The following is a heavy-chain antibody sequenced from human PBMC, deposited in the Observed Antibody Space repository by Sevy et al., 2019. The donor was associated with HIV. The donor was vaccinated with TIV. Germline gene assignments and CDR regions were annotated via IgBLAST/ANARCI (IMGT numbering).Heavy chain of an antibody. CDR2: ISGSGGST. J-gene: IGHJ4*02. CDR3: AKDAEWELLSLDYFDY. Sequence: GGCLRLSCAASGFTFSSYAMSWVRQAPGKGLEWVSAISGSGGSTYYADSVKGRFTISRDNSKNTLYLQMNSLRAEDTAVYYCAKDAEWELLSLDYFDYWGQGTLVTVSS. V-gene: IGHV3-23*01. CDR1: GFTFSSYA. D-gene: IGHD1-26*01.